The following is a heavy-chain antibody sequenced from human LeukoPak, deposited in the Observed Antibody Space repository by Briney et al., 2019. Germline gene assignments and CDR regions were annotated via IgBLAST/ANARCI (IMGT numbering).Heavy chain of an antibody. J-gene: IGHJ4*01. CDR2: ITWISGGI. Sequence: SLTLSCAASGCTIDDFAFHWVRQPPGKGLEWVSGITWISGGIFYADSVRGRFAISRDNAKNALFLQMNSLRTDDTAFYYRAKGHCSDNTCPSNYWGHGTLVPVSS. CDR1: GCTIDDFA. CDR3: AKGHCSDNTCPSNY. D-gene: IGHD2-15*01. V-gene: IGHV3-9*01.